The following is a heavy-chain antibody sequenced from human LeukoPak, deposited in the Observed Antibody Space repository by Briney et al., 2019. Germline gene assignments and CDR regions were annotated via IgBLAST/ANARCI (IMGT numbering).Heavy chain of an antibody. Sequence: PGGSLRFSCAASGFTFSSYAMHWVRQAPGKGLEGVAVISYDGSNKYYADSVKGRFTISRDNSKNTLYLQMNSLRAEDTAVYYCATESVRAFDYWGQGTLVTVSS. D-gene: IGHD3-16*01. CDR1: GFTFSSYA. CDR3: ATESVRAFDY. V-gene: IGHV3-30-3*01. J-gene: IGHJ4*02. CDR2: ISYDGSNK.